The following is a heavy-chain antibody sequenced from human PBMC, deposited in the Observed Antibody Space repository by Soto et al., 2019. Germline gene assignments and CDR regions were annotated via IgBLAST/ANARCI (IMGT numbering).Heavy chain of an antibody. J-gene: IGHJ4*02. CDR1: GVSISGFY. CDR3: VRFWPPPYSDALTDYTDAFDY. Sequence: SETLSLTCALSGVSISGFYWSWIRQPPGKGLEYIGYIYYSGSTYYNPSLKSRVTVSLDSSQNQFSLKLTSVTAADTAVYYCVRFWPPPYSDALTDYTDAFDYWGQGTLVTVSS. CDR2: IYYSGST. D-gene: IGHD3-9*01. V-gene: IGHV4-59*01.